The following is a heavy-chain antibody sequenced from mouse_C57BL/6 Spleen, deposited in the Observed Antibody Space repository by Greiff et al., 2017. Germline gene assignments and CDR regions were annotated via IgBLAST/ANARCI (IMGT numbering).Heavy chain of an antibody. V-gene: IGHV1-55*01. CDR3: AKGGMGYFDY. CDR1: GYTFTGYW. J-gene: IGHJ2*01. Sequence: QVQLQQPGAELVKPGASVKMSCKASGYTFTGYWITWVKQRPGQGLEWIGEIYPGSGSTNYNEKFKSKATLTVDTSSSTSYMQLSSLTSEDSAVYYCAKGGMGYFDYWGQGTTLTVSS. CDR2: IYPGSGST. D-gene: IGHD2-3*01.